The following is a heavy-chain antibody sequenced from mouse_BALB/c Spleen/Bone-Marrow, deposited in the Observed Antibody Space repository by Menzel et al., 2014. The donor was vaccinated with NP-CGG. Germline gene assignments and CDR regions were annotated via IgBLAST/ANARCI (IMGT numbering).Heavy chain of an antibody. CDR2: INSNGGFT. D-gene: IGHD2-4*01. CDR3: SRGVDYSSWFAY. J-gene: IGHJ3*01. CDR1: GFTFSSFG. V-gene: IGHV5-6-3*01. Sequence: EVKLVESGGGLVQPGGSLKLSCAASGFTFSSFGMSWVRQTPDKRLELVANINSNGGFTYYADSVKGRFTISRDNAMNTLYLQTRSLKSEDTAIYYCSRGVDYSSWFAYWGQGTLVTVSA.